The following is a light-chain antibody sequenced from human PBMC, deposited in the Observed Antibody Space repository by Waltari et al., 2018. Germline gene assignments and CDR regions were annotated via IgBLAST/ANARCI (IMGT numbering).Light chain of an antibody. CDR2: KAN. V-gene: IGLV8-61*01. J-gene: IGLJ3*02. CDR3: ALYMGSGIWV. Sequence: QTVVTQEPSLSVSPGGTVTLTCALSSGSISTTSYATWYQQSPGQAPRTLVYKANMRSSGVPDRFSGSILGNKAALIITGAQADDESDYYCALYMGSGIWVFGGGTKLTVL. CDR1: SGSISTTSY.